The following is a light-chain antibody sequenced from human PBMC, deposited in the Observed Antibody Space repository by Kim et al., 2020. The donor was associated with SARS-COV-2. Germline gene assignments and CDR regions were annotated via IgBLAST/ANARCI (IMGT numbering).Light chain of an antibody. CDR1: SGTIASDS. CDR2: EDN. V-gene: IGLV6-57*01. J-gene: IGLJ2*01. CDR3: QSYDVSTVI. Sequence: TTPSTRSSGTIASDSVQWYQHRPGSSPTTVIYEDNQRPSGVPDRFSGSIDRSSNSASLTSSGLKTEDEADYYCQSYDVSTVIFGGGTQLTVL.